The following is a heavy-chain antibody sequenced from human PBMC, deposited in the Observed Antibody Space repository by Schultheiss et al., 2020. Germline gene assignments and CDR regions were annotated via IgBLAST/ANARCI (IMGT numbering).Heavy chain of an antibody. Sequence: SVKASCKASGGTFSSYAISWVRQAPGQGLEWMGGIIPIFGTANYAQKFQGRVTITADESTSTAYMELSSLRSEDTAVYYCARGARAPAEYQLLANYYYYGMDVWGQGTTVTVSS. V-gene: IGHV1-69*13. CDR1: GGTFSSYA. J-gene: IGHJ6*02. CDR3: ARGARAPAEYQLLANYYYYGMDV. D-gene: IGHD2-2*01. CDR2: IIPIFGTA.